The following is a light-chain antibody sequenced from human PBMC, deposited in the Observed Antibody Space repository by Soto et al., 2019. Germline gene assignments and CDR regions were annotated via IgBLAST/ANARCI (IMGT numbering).Light chain of an antibody. CDR3: QVWDSGSAHVV. CDR2: SDT. V-gene: IGLV3-21*04. CDR1: NIGSKG. J-gene: IGLJ2*01. Sequence: SYELTQPPSVSVAPGKTASISCGGNNIGSKGVHWYQQKPGQAPVLVLYSDTDLPPVIPERFSGSTPANLATRTISRVEAGDEADYYCQVWDSGSAHVVFGGGTKLTVL.